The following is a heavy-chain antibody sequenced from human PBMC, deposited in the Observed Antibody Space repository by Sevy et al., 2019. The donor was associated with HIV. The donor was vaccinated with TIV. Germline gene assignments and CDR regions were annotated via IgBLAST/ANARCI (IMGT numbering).Heavy chain of an antibody. CDR1: GFTFSSYA. V-gene: IGHV3-30-3*01. CDR2: ISYDGSNK. J-gene: IGHJ5*02. CDR3: AGRVLSDNWFDP. Sequence: GGSLRLSCAASGFTFSSYAMHWVRQAPGKGLEWVAVISYDGSNKYYADSVKGRFTISRDNSKNTLYLQMNSLRAEDTAVYYCAGRVLSDNWFDPWGQGTLVTVSS. D-gene: IGHD3-16*01.